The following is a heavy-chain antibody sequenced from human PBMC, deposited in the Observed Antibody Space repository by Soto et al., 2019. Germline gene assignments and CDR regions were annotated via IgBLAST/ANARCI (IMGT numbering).Heavy chain of an antibody. CDR3: ARSLGSSYKGYYYYGLDV. CDR1: GYTFTTYW. CDR2: IYPGDSDT. V-gene: IGHV5-51*01. J-gene: IGHJ6*02. Sequence: PGESLKISCKGSGYTFTTYWIGWVRQIPGKGLEWMGIIYPGDSDTGYSPSFQGQVTISADKSISTAYLQWSSLKASDTAMYYCARSLGSSYKGYYYYGLDVWGQGTTVTVSS. D-gene: IGHD5-18*01.